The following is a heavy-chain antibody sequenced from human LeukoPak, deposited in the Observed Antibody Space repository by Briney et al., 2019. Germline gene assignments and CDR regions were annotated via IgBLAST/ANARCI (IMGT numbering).Heavy chain of an antibody. V-gene: IGHV4-30-4*08. Sequence: SQTLSLTCTVSGGSISSGDYYWSWIRQPPGKGLEWVGYIYYSGSTYYNPSLKSRVTISVDTSKNQFSLKLSSVTAADTAVYYCARAYYYDSSGYFLYYYYYYMDVWGKGTTVTVSS. J-gene: IGHJ6*03. D-gene: IGHD3-22*01. CDR3: ARAYYYDSSGYFLYYYYYYMDV. CDR2: IYYSGST. CDR1: GGSISSGDYY.